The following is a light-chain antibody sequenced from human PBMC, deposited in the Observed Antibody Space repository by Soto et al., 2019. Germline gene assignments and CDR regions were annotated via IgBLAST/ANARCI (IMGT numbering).Light chain of an antibody. J-gene: IGLJ2*01. CDR1: SSDVGGYKY. CDR2: EVS. Sequence: QSALTQPASVSGSPGQSITISCTGTSSDVGGYKYVSWYQHHPGKAPKLMIYEVSNRPSGVSNRFSGSKSGNTASLTISGLQAEDEADYYCSSYSSSRVVFFGGGTKLTVL. V-gene: IGLV2-14*01. CDR3: SSYSSSRVVF.